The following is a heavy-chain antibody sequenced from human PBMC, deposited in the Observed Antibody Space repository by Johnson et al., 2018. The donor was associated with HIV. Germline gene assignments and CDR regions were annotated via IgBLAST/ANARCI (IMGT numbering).Heavy chain of an antibody. V-gene: IGHV3-66*01. CDR2: IYSGDRT. J-gene: IGHJ3*02. CDR3: AKDFGYPRPRDAFDI. Sequence: VQLVESGGGLVQPGRSLRLSCAASGFTVSSNYMSWVRQAPGKGLEWVSVIYSGDRTYSAVSVKGRFTISRDSSTNTLFMQMNSLRGEDTAVYYCAKDFGYPRPRDAFDIWGQGTMVTVSS. D-gene: IGHD5-12*01. CDR1: GFTVSSNY.